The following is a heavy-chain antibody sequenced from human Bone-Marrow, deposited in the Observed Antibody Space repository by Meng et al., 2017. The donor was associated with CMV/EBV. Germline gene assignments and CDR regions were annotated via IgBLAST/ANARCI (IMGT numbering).Heavy chain of an antibody. J-gene: IGHJ4*02. Sequence: SLKISCAASGFTFDDYAMHWVRQAPGKGLEWVSGISWNSGSIGYADSVKGRFTISRDNAKNTLYLQMNSLRAEDTAVYYGASSVMLDYWGQGTLVTVSS. CDR3: ASSVMLDY. CDR1: GFTFDDYA. V-gene: IGHV3-9*01. D-gene: IGHD3-16*01. CDR2: ISWNSGSI.